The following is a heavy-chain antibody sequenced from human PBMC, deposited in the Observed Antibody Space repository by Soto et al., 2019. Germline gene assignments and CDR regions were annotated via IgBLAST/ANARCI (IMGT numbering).Heavy chain of an antibody. CDR3: ASPREGQWLVFDH. CDR1: GFTFSDFG. Sequence: VGSLRLSCVVSGFTFSDFGMHWVRQSPGEGLAWVASISKDGLDRYYSESVKGRFTISRDDSKNTVFLQTNSLKVEDTAAYFCASPREGQWLVFDHWGQRTLVTVSS. V-gene: IGHV3-30*19. J-gene: IGHJ4*02. D-gene: IGHD6-19*01. CDR2: ISKDGLDR.